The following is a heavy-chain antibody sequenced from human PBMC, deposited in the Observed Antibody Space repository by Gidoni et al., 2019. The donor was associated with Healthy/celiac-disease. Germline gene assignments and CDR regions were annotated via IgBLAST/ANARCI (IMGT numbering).Heavy chain of an antibody. CDR2: ISYDGSNK. CDR3: ARSAVAGTFDY. CDR1: GFTFGSYA. J-gene: IGHJ4*02. V-gene: IGHV3-30-3*01. D-gene: IGHD6-19*01. Sequence: QVQLVESGGGVVQPGRSLRLPCAASGFTFGSYAMHWVRQAPGKGLEWVAVISYDGSNKYYADSVKGRFTISRDNSKNTLYLQMNSLRAEDTAVYYCARSAVAGTFDYWGQGTLVTVSS.